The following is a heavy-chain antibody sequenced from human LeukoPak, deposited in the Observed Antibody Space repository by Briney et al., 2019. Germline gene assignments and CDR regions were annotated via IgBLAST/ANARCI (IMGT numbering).Heavy chain of an antibody. J-gene: IGHJ4*02. D-gene: IGHD3-22*01. CDR2: IYDSGST. Sequence: ASETLSLTCTVSGGSISSSNYYWGWLRQPPGKGLEWIGSIYDSGSTYYNPSLKSRFTISVDTSKNQFSLKLSSVAAADTAVYYCARRDGSGYSLDYWGQGTLVIVSS. CDR3: ARRDGSGYSLDY. V-gene: IGHV4-39*01. CDR1: GGSISSSNYY.